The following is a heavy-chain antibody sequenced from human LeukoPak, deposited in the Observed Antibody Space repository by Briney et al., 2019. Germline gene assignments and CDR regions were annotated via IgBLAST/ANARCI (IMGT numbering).Heavy chain of an antibody. CDR1: GFSISSYW. Sequence: GGSLRPSCAASGFSISSYWMTWVRQAPGKGLEWVANIKDDGSEKDHMDSAMGRFTISRDNAKNTLYLQMNSLRVEDTAVYYCARHDAFDLWGQGTNVIVSS. V-gene: IGHV3-7*01. CDR3: ARHDAFDL. J-gene: IGHJ3*01. CDR2: IKDDGSEK.